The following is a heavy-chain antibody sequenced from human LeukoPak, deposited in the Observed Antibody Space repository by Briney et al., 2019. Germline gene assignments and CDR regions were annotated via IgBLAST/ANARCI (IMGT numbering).Heavy chain of an antibody. CDR2: IDSGSTST. V-gene: IGHV3-11*06. Sequence: GGSLRLSCAASGFIFTDYYMSWVRQAPGKGLEWVSFIDSGSTSTKYADSVKGRFTISRDNSKNTLYLQMNSLRAEDTAVYYCAKDHDILTGYFDYWGQGTLVTVSS. CDR3: AKDHDILTGYFDY. D-gene: IGHD3-9*01. J-gene: IGHJ4*02. CDR1: GFIFTDYY.